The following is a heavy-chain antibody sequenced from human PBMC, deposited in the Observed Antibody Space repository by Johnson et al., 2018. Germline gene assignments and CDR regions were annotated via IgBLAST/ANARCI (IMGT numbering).Heavy chain of an antibody. Sequence: QLVQSGGGLVQPGGSLRLSCAASGFTFSSYAMSWVRQAPGKGLEWVTYISSSSSTIYYADSVKGRFTISRDNSQNTRYLQMNSRRAEDTAVYYCARREMATFDDALDIWGQGTMVTVSS. V-gene: IGHV3-48*01. CDR2: ISSSSSTI. J-gene: IGHJ3*02. CDR1: GFTFSSYA. CDR3: ARREMATFDDALDI. D-gene: IGHD5-24*01.